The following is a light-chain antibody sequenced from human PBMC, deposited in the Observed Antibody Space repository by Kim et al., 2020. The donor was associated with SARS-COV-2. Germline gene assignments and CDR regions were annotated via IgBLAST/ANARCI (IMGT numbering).Light chain of an antibody. CDR3: NSRDSSGNHYV. Sequence: LGQTVRITCQGDSLRSYYASWYQQKPGQAPVLVIYGKNNRHSGIPDRFSGSSSGNTASLTITGAQAEDEADYYCNSRDSSGNHYVFGTGAKVTVL. J-gene: IGLJ1*01. CDR1: SLRSYY. CDR2: GKN. V-gene: IGLV3-19*01.